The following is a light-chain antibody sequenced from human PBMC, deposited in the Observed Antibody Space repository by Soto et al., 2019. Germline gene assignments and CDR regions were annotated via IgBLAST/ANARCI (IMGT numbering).Light chain of an antibody. CDR3: QKHNSAPQT. V-gene: IGKV1-27*01. J-gene: IGKJ1*01. CDR2: AAS. CDR1: QGINNY. Sequence: DIQMTQSPSSLSASVEDRVTITCRASQGINNYLAWYQQKPGKVPKLLINAASTLQSGVPSRISGSGSGTDFTLTISSLQPEDVAIYYCQKHNSAPQTFGQGTKVEIK.